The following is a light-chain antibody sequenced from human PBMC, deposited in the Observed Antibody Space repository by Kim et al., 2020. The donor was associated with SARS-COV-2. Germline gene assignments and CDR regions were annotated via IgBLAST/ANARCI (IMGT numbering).Light chain of an antibody. V-gene: IGKV3D-15*01. Sequence: VSPGERATLSCRASQSVSTTLAWYQQQPGQAPRLLIYGASTRATGIPARFSGSGSGTEFTLPISSLQSEDFAVYYCQQYNTWLITFGQGTQLEIK. CDR1: QSVSTT. J-gene: IGKJ5*01. CDR3: QQYNTWLIT. CDR2: GAS.